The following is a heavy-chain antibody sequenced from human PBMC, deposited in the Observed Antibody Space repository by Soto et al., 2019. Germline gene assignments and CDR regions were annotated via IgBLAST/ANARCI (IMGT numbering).Heavy chain of an antibody. CDR1: GFTFSSFA. V-gene: IGHV3-30-3*01. D-gene: IGHD1-26*01. J-gene: IGHJ5*02. CDR2: ASIDGNTQ. Sequence: GSLRPPCAGSGFTFSSFAMHWVRQAPGKGLEWVTLASIDGNTQYYADSVKGRFTISRDNSKSTLYLQMSSLRAEDTAVYYCGREGPNGYIPYYIETWGQGVPVTVSS. CDR3: GREGPNGYIPYYIET.